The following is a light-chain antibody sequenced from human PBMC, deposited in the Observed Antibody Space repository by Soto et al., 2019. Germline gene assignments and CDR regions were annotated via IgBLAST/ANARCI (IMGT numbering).Light chain of an antibody. CDR2: DVS. Sequence: QSVLTQPRSVSGSPGQSVTISCTGTSSDVGGYNYVSWYQQHPGKVPKLMIYDVSERPSGVPVRFSGSKSGNTASLTISGLQAEDEAEYYCCSYAGNYSPYVFGTGTKSPS. CDR3: CSYAGNYSPYV. V-gene: IGLV2-11*01. J-gene: IGLJ1*01. CDR1: SSDVGGYNY.